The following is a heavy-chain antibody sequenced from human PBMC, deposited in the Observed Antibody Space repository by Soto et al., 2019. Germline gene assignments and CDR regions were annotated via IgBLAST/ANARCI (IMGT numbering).Heavy chain of an antibody. CDR2: INPNSGGT. Sequence: ASVKVSCKASGYTFTGYYMHWVRQAPGQGLEWMGWINPNSGGTNYAQKFQGWVTMTRDTSISTAYMELSRLRSDDTAVYYCARDRYYAILTGYSGYYYGMDVWGQGTTVTVS. V-gene: IGHV1-2*04. J-gene: IGHJ6*02. CDR3: ARDRYYAILTGYSGYYYGMDV. D-gene: IGHD3-9*01. CDR1: GYTFTGYY.